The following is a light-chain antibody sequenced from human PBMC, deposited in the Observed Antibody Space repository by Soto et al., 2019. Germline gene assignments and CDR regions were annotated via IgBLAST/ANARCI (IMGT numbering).Light chain of an antibody. CDR1: QSISSY. V-gene: IGKV1-39*01. CDR3: QQSYSTPMYT. J-gene: IGKJ2*01. Sequence: DIQMTQSPSSLSASVGDRVTITCRASQSISSYLNWYQQKPGKAPKLLIYAASSLQSGVPSRFSGSESGTNFTLTISTLQPEDFATYYCQQSYSTPMYTFGQGNKLASK. CDR2: AAS.